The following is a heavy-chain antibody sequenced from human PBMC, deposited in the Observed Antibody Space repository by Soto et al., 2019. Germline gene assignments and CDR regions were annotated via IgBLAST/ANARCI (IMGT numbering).Heavy chain of an antibody. D-gene: IGHD3-22*01. CDR2: IYYSGST. CDR1: GGSISSYY. J-gene: IGHJ3*02. V-gene: IGHV4-59*08. CDR3: ARPGWGGGYLNAFDI. Sequence: PSLTLSLPCTVAGGSISSYYCSCIRQPQGKGLEWIGYIYYSGSTNYNPSLKSRVTISVDTSKNQFSLKLSSVTAPDTAVYYCARPGWGGGYLNAFDIWGQGTMVTVS.